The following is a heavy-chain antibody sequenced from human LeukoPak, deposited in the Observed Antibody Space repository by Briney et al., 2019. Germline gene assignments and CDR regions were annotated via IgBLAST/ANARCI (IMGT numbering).Heavy chain of an antibody. Sequence: GGSLRLSXAASGFTFSSYAMHWVRQAPGKGLEWVTVIWYDGSNKHYADSVKGRFTISRDNSKNTLYLQMDSLRAEDTAVYYCARAFGASSGYSVDYWGQGILVTVSS. CDR1: GFTFSSYA. CDR2: IWYDGSNK. CDR3: ARAFGASSGYSVDY. V-gene: IGHV3-33*01. J-gene: IGHJ4*02. D-gene: IGHD3-22*01.